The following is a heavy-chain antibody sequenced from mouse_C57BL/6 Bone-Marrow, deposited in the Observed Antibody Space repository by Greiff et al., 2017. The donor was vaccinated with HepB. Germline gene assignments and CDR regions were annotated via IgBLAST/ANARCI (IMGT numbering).Heavy chain of an antibody. CDR1: GYTFTDYE. V-gene: IGHV1-15*01. D-gene: IGHD1-1*01. J-gene: IGHJ2*01. CDR2: IDPETGGT. Sequence: QVHVKQSGAELVRPGASVTLSCKASGYTFTDYEMHWVKQTPVHGLEWIGAIDPETGGTAYNQKFKGKAILTADKSSSTAYMELRSLTSEDSAVYYCTRNYGSGGDFDYWGQGTTLTVSS. CDR3: TRNYGSGGDFDY.